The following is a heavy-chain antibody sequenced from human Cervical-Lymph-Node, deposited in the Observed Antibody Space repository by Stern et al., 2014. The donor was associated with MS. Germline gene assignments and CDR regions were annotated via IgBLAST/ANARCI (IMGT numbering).Heavy chain of an antibody. V-gene: IGHV2-5*02. CDR2: IYWDDAK. D-gene: IGHD3-10*01. CDR1: GFSLTTSGVG. J-gene: IGHJ4*02. CDR3: AHTGVYGSGHL. Sequence: QITLKESGPTLVKPTQTLTLTCTFSGFSLTTSGVGVDWIRPPTGKALEWLAHIYWDDAKRYSPSLKSSVTITHDPSKNQVVLTMSNMDPVDTATYYCAHTGVYGSGHLWGQGTLVTVSS.